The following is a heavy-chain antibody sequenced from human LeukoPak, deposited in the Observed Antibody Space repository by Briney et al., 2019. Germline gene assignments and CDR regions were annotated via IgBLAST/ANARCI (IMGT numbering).Heavy chain of an antibody. CDR1: GGTFSSYA. Sequence: GASVKVSCKASGGTFSSYAISWVRQAPGQGLEWRGGIIPIFGTANYAQKFQGRVTITTDESTSTAYMELSSLRSEDTAVYYCAVGAGYCSSTSCYINYFDYWGQGTLVTVSS. CDR3: AVGAGYCSSTSCYINYFDY. J-gene: IGHJ4*02. D-gene: IGHD2-2*02. CDR2: IIPIFGTA. V-gene: IGHV1-69*05.